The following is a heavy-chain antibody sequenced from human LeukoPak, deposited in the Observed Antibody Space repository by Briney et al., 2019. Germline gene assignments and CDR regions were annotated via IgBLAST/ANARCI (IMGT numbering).Heavy chain of an antibody. CDR2: IYPGDSDT. CDR1: GXRFTSYW. Sequence: GESLKISCKGSGXRFTSYWIGWVRQMPGKGMEWMGIIYPGDSDTIYSPSFQGQVTISADKSTSTANLQWSSLKASDTAMYYCARSGGNYYSIWGQGTMVTVSS. CDR3: ARSGGNYYSI. V-gene: IGHV5-51*01. J-gene: IGHJ3*02. D-gene: IGHD1-26*01.